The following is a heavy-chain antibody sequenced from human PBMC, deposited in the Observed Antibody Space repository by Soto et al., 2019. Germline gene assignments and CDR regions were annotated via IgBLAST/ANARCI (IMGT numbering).Heavy chain of an antibody. V-gene: IGHV5-51*01. CDR1: GFTFTSYW. CDR3: ATHEGYCSTTTCSNFDY. J-gene: IGHJ4*02. D-gene: IGHD2-2*01. Sequence: PGESLKISCKGSGFTFTSYWIAWVRQMPGKGLEWMGIIYPGDSDSSYSPSCQGQVTISADKSINTAYLHWSSLKASDTAIYYCATHEGYCSTTTCSNFDYWGQGTLVTVSS. CDR2: IYPGDSDS.